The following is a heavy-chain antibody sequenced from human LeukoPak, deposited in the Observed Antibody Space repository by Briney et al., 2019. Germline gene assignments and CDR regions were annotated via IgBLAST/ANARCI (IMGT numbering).Heavy chain of an antibody. Sequence: GGSLRLSCAASGFTFSSYWMSWVRQAPGKGLEWVANIKQDGSEKYYVDSVKGRFTISRDNAKNSLYLQMNSLRAEDTAVYYCARRGYCSGGSCYYYYGMDVWGQGTTVTVSS. CDR1: GFTFSSYW. CDR3: ARRGYCSGGSCYYYYGMDV. D-gene: IGHD2-15*01. J-gene: IGHJ6*02. V-gene: IGHV3-7*01. CDR2: IKQDGSEK.